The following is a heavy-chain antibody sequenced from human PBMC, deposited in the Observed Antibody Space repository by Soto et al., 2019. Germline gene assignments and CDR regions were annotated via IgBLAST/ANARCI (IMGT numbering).Heavy chain of an antibody. J-gene: IGHJ4*01. CDR2: VYAGGST. D-gene: IGHD6-19*01. V-gene: IGHV4-4*07. CDR3: VKDRIPVGAFDV. CDR1: GVSISSLF. Sequence: LETLSLTCNVSGVSISSLFWSWVRQPAGKGLEYIGRVYAGGSTNQNPSLKSRIFMSMDLSKNQLSLRLHSMTAADTGVYYCVKDRIPVGAFDVWGHGTLVTVSS.